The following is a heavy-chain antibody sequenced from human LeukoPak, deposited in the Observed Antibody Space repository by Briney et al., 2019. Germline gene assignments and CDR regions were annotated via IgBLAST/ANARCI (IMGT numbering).Heavy chain of an antibody. V-gene: IGHV3-23*01. D-gene: IGHD5-24*01. Sequence: GGSLRLSCATSGFTFSTYAMSWVRQAPGKGLEWVSLISGSGSGTHYADSMKGRFTISRDNSKNMLYLHTNALRADDTAVYYCARSGTEDGYNIYFDHWGQGTLVTVSS. CDR3: ARSGTEDGYNIYFDH. CDR1: GFTFSTYA. CDR2: ISGSGSGT. J-gene: IGHJ4*02.